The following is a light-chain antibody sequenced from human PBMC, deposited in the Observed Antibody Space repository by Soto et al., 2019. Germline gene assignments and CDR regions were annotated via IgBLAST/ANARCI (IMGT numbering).Light chain of an antibody. V-gene: IGKV1-39*01. Sequence: DIQMTQSPSSLSASVGDRVTITCRASQSIGRYLNWYQQKPGKAPNLLIYAASNLQSGVPSRFSGSGSGTDLTLTISSLQPEDFATYYCQQSYSTPWTFGQGTKVEVK. J-gene: IGKJ1*01. CDR1: QSIGRY. CDR2: AAS. CDR3: QQSYSTPWT.